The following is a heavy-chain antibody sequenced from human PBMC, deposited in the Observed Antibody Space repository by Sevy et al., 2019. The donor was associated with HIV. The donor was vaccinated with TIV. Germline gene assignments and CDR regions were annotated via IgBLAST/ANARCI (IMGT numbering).Heavy chain of an antibody. CDR2: IIHSGST. V-gene: IGHV4-34*12. CDR1: GGSLSGYY. J-gene: IGHJ3*02. Sequence: SETLSLTCAAYGGSLSGYYWSWIRQPPGKGLEWVGEIIHSGSTNYNPSPKRGVTISVDTSNNQFSLKLSSVTAADTAVYYCARHCSSSSCSHAFDIWGQGTMVTVSS. D-gene: IGHD2-2*01. CDR3: ARHCSSSSCSHAFDI.